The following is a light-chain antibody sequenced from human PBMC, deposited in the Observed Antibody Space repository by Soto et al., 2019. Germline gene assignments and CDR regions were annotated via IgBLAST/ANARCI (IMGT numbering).Light chain of an antibody. V-gene: IGLV2-14*01. Sequence: QSALTQPRSVSGSPGQSVTISCTGTSSDVGAYNYVSWYQQYPGKAPKLMIYEVNNRPSGNSNRFSGSKSGNTASLTISGLQAEDEAEYYCSSYTTDNTYVFGSGTKVTVL. CDR2: EVN. CDR1: SSDVGAYNY. CDR3: SSYTTDNTYV. J-gene: IGLJ1*01.